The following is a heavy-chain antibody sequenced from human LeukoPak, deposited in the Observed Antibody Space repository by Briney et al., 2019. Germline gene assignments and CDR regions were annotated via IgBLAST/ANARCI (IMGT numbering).Heavy chain of an antibody. J-gene: IGHJ4*02. V-gene: IGHV3-48*04. Sequence: PGGSLRLSCAASGFTFSSYWMSWVRQAPGKGLEWVSYISSSGSTIYYADSVKGRFTISRDNAKNSLYLQMNSLRAEDTAVYYCARREYSSSWYYFDYWGQGTLVTVSS. D-gene: IGHD6-13*01. CDR1: GFTFSSYW. CDR3: ARREYSSSWYYFDY. CDR2: ISSSGSTI.